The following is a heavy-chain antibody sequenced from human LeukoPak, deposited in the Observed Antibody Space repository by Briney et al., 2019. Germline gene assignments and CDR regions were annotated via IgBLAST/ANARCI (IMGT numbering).Heavy chain of an antibody. D-gene: IGHD3-16*02. J-gene: IGHJ4*02. CDR3: TRPRYRGFDY. CDR2: RKEDGGEK. CDR1: GL. V-gene: IGHV3-7*01. Sequence: PGGTLRLSCAASGLMSWVRQAPGKGLEWVASRKEDGGEKYYVDSVKGRFTVSRDSTKNSLYLQMNSQRAEDTAVCYCTRPRYRGFDYWGQGILVTVSS.